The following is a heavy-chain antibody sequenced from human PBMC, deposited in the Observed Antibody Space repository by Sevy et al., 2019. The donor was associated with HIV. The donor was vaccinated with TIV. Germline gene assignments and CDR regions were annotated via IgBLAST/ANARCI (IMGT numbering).Heavy chain of an antibody. Sequence: GGSLRLSCAASEFTVSSNYMSWVRQAPGKGLEWVSVIYSGGSTYYADSVKGRFTISRDISQNTLFLQMNSLRAEDTAVYYCAKCLTPVTNQWSFDPWGQGTLVTVSS. J-gene: IGHJ5*02. V-gene: IGHV3-53*01. CDR1: EFTVSSNY. CDR3: AKCLTPVTNQWSFDP. D-gene: IGHD4-17*01. CDR2: IYSGGST.